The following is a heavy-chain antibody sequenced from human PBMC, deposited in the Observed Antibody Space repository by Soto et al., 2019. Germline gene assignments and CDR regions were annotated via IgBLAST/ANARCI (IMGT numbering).Heavy chain of an antibody. CDR2: ISAYNGNT. CDR3: GRSVGLSDGKDL. Sequence: GQGLEWMGWISAYNGNTTYAQKLQGRVTMSTDTSTSTADMERRSLRSDETAVQYCGRSVGLSDGKDLLGQGTMVT. D-gene: IGHD1-26*01. J-gene: IGHJ6*01. V-gene: IGHV1-18*01.